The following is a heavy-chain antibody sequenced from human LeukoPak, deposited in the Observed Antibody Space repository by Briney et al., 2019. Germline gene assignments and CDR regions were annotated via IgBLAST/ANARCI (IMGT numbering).Heavy chain of an antibody. CDR3: ARRSHCTGDSCYPV. V-gene: IGHV4-39*01. J-gene: IGHJ6*02. Sequence: PSETLSLTCTVSGDSMTSSNHYWVWIRQPPGKGLEWIGSIYYGGSTYYNPSLKSRVTISQDTSKNQFSLKVNTVTAADTAVCHCARRSHCTGDSCYPVWGQGTTVTVSS. CDR2: IYYGGST. D-gene: IGHD2-15*01. CDR1: GDSMTSSNHY.